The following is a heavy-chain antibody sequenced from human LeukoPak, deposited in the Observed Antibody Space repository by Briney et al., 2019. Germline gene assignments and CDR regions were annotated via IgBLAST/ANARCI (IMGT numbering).Heavy chain of an antibody. CDR2: ITGSGGNT. CDR3: AKWGDYDVLTGYYVSDY. CDR1: GFTFSNCA. V-gene: IGHV3-23*01. Sequence: GASLRLSCAASGFTFSNCAMSWVRQAPGKELEWVSAITGSGGNTYYADSVKGRFTISRDNSKNTVFLQMNSLRAEDTAVYYCAKWGDYDVLTGYYVSDYWGQGTLVTVSS. D-gene: IGHD3-9*01. J-gene: IGHJ4*02.